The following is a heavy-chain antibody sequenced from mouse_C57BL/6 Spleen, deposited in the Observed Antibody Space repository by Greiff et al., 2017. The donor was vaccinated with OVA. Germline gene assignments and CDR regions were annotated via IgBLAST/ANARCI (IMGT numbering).Heavy chain of an antibody. CDR3: ARGVTGGYYAMDY. D-gene: IGHD2-2*01. CDR2: ISDGGSYT. CDR1: GFTFSSYA. J-gene: IGHJ4*01. Sequence: EVMLVESGGGLVKPGGSLKLSCAASGFTFSSYAMSWVRQTPEKRLEWVATISDGGSYTYYPDNVKGRFTISRDNAKNNLYLQMSHLKSEDTAMYYCARGVTGGYYAMDYWGQGTSVTVSS. V-gene: IGHV5-4*03.